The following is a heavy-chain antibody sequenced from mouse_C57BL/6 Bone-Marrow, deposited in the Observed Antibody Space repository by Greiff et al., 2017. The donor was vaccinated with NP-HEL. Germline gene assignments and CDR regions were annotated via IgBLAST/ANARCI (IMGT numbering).Heavy chain of an antibody. V-gene: IGHV1-85*01. CDR1: GYTFTRYD. CDR3: AIPHDGPVDY. D-gene: IGHD2-3*01. Sequence: VPLQQSGPELVKPGASVKLSCKASGYTFTRYDINWVKQRPGQGLEWIGWIYPRDGSTKYNEKFKGKATLTVDTSSSTAYMELHSLTSEDSAVYFCAIPHDGPVDYWGQGTTLTVSS. J-gene: IGHJ2*01. CDR2: IYPRDGST.